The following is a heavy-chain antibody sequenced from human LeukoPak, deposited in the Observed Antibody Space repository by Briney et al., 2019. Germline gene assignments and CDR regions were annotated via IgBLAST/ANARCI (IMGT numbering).Heavy chain of an antibody. D-gene: IGHD4-23*01. CDR3: VSHVYGGSPFDI. V-gene: IGHV3-74*01. CDR2: INTDGSST. J-gene: IGHJ3*02. Sequence: GGSMRLSCAASGFTFSSYWMHWVRQVPGKGLVWVSRINTDGSSTSYADSVKGRFTISRDNAENTLYLQMNSLRAEDTAVYHCVSHVYGGSPFDIWGQGTMVTVSS. CDR1: GFTFSSYW.